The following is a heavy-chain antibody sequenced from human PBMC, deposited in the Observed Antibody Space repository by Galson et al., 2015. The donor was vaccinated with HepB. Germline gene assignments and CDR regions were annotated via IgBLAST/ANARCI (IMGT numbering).Heavy chain of an antibody. CDR3: ASGYDRSGYYPDYFDY. CDR2: IWYDGSNK. Sequence: SLRLSCAASGFTFSSYGMHWVRQAPGKGLEWVAVIWYDGSNKYYADSVKGRFTISRDNSKNTLYLQMNSLRAEDTAVYYCASGYDRSGYYPDYFDYWGQGTLVTVSS. V-gene: IGHV3-33*01. CDR1: GFTFSSYG. J-gene: IGHJ4*02. D-gene: IGHD3-22*01.